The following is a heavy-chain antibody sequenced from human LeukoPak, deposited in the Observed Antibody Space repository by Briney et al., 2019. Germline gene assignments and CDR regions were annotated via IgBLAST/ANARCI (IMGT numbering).Heavy chain of an antibody. CDR3: ARGDDYYLSFDI. CDR2: IYATGST. V-gene: IGHV4-4*07. D-gene: IGHD3-22*01. Sequence: SATLSLTCTVSVAFISSYYWTWIRQPAKRGLEWMGRIYATGSTNYNPSLKSRVTISVDKSKSQFSLNLTSVSAADTAVYYCARGDDYYLSFDIWGQGTMVTVSS. J-gene: IGHJ3*02. CDR1: VAFISSYY.